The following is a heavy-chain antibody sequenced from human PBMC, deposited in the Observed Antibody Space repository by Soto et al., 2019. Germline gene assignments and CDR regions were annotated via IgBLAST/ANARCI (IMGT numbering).Heavy chain of an antibody. V-gene: IGHV4-39*01. J-gene: IGHJ4*02. CDR3: ARLVYDSSGYSDY. D-gene: IGHD3-22*01. CDR1: GGSISSSSYY. Sequence: PSETLSLTCTFSGGSISSSSYYLGWIRQPPGKGLEWIGSIYYSGSTYYNPSLKSRVTISVDTSKNQFSLKLSSVTAADTAVYYCARLVYDSSGYSDYWGQGTLVTVSS. CDR2: IYYSGST.